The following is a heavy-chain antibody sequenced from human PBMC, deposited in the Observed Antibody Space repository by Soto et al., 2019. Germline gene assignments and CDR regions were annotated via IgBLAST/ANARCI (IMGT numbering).Heavy chain of an antibody. D-gene: IGHD3-16*01. CDR1: GYTFTSYY. CDR3: ARGSFAMIGHTQRDS. V-gene: IGHV1-46*01. CDR2: INPSGGST. J-gene: IGHJ4*02. Sequence: ASVKVSCKASGYTFTSYYMHWVRQAPGQGLEWMGIINPSGGSTSYAQKFQGRVTMTRDTSTSTVYMELSSLRSEDTAVYYCARGSFAMIGHTQRDSWGQGTLVTVSS.